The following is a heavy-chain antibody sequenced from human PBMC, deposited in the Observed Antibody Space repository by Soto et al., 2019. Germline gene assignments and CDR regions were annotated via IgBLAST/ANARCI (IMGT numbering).Heavy chain of an antibody. J-gene: IGHJ4*02. Sequence: SETLSLTCNVSGGSVGSSGNYWGWIRQAPGKGLEWIVSSYYSAGSYYNPSLKTRVTTSMDASTNEFSLTMTSATAADTAVYYCARQTSRGYSSSWFFDDWGQGTLVTVSS. CDR2: SYYSAGS. V-gene: IGHV4-39*01. CDR3: ARQTSRGYSSSWFFDD. D-gene: IGHD2-2*01. CDR1: GGSVGSSGNY.